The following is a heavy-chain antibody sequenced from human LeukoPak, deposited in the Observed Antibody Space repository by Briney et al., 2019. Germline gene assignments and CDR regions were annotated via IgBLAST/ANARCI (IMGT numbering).Heavy chain of an antibody. Sequence: GGSLRLSRATSGFNFDAYVMHWVRQVPGKGLEWVAGISGNSGSIGYADSVRGRFTISRDNAKKSLYLQMNSLTADDTALYYCAKDRESSSSWGNGLDPWGQGTLVTVSS. D-gene: IGHD6-13*01. CDR3: AKDRESSSSWGNGLDP. V-gene: IGHV3-9*01. CDR2: ISGNSGSI. CDR1: GFNFDAYV. J-gene: IGHJ5*02.